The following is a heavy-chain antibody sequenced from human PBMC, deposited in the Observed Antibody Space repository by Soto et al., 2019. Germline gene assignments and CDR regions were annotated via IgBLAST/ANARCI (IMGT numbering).Heavy chain of an antibody. V-gene: IGHV4-31*02. J-gene: IGHJ4*02. CDR1: GGSISSSSYY. Sequence: SETLSLTCTVSGGSISSSSYYWGWIRQPPGKGLEWIGYIYYSGSPYYNPSLKSRVTISVDTSKNQFSLKLSSVTAADTAVYYCASFGGYYYGSGSFYNSFDYWGQGTLVTVSS. CDR2: IYYSGSP. D-gene: IGHD3-10*01. CDR3: ASFGGYYYGSGSFYNSFDY.